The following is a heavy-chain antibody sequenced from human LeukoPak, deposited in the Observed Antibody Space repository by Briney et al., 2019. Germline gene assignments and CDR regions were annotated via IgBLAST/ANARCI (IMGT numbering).Heavy chain of an antibody. Sequence: GGSLRLSCAASGFIFNEYAMTWVRQAPGKGLEWVSAISNNGGTTDYADSVKGRFTISRDNSKNTLYLQMNSLRAEDTAVYYCARVGRNYDFWSGYRSGGIDYWGQGTLVTVSS. D-gene: IGHD3-3*01. CDR1: GFIFNEYA. J-gene: IGHJ4*02. V-gene: IGHV3-23*01. CDR2: ISNNGGTT. CDR3: ARVGRNYDFWSGYRSGGIDY.